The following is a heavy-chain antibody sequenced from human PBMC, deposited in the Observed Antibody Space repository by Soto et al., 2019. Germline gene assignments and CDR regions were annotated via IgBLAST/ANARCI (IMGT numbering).Heavy chain of an antibody. CDR2: ISYDGSNK. V-gene: IGHV3-30-3*01. Sequence: GGSLRLSCAASGFTFSSYAMHWVRQAPGKGLEWVAVISYDGSNKYYADSVKGRFTISRDNAKNSLYLQMNSLRAEDTAVYYCARVVGATQMDFDYWGQGTLVTVSS. D-gene: IGHD1-26*01. CDR1: GFTFSSYA. CDR3: ARVVGATQMDFDY. J-gene: IGHJ4*02.